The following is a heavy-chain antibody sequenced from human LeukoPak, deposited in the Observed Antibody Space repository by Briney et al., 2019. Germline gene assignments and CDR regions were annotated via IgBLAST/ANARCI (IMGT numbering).Heavy chain of an antibody. V-gene: IGHV3-7*01. Sequence: GGSLRLSCAASGFTFSSYATSWVRQAPGKGLEWAANIKQDGSEKYYVDSVKGRFTISRDNAKNSLYLQMNSLRAEDTAVYYCAREGPSVTPYYWGQGTLVTVSS. D-gene: IGHD4-17*01. CDR2: IKQDGSEK. J-gene: IGHJ4*02. CDR1: GFTFSSYA. CDR3: AREGPSVTPYY.